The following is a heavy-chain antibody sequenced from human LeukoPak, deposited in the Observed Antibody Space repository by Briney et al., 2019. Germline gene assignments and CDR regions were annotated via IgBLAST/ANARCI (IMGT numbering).Heavy chain of an antibody. J-gene: IGHJ6*03. CDR2: IYYSGST. Sequence: SETLPLTCTVSGGSISSGSYYWAWIRHLPGKGLEWIGYIYYSGSTNYNPSLRGRVTISVDTSKNQFSLKLTSVTAADTAVYYCARAPAGPPYYYMDVWGKGTTVAVSS. V-gene: IGHV4-61*01. CDR1: GGSISSGSYY. CDR3: ARAPAGPPYYYMDV.